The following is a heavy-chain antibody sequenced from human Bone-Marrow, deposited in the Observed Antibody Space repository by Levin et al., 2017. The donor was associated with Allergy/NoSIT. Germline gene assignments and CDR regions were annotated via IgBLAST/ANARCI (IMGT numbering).Heavy chain of an antibody. CDR1: GFNLRSYA. J-gene: IGHJ4*02. Sequence: SCAASGFNLRSYAIHWVRQAPGKGLEWVAVISYDGSTQYYADSVKGRFTISRDTSQNTLYLQLNSLRAEDTAVYFCARESGSSSSFDYWGQGTLVTVSS. CDR2: ISYDGSTQ. CDR3: ARESGSSSSFDY. D-gene: IGHD2-2*01. V-gene: IGHV3-30*04.